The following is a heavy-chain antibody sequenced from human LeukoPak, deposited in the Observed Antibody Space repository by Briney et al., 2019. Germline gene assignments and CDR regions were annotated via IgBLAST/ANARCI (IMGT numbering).Heavy chain of an antibody. CDR1: GYIFTDYY. CDR2: MNPNSGNT. D-gene: IGHD5-24*01. V-gene: IGHV1-8*02. CDR3: ARGTIAHQRWLQFRRREAWSVPDY. J-gene: IGHJ4*02. Sequence: GASVKVSCKASGYIFTDYYMHWVRQAPGQELGWMGRMNPNSGNTGYAQKFQGRVTMTRNTSISTAYMELSSLRSEDTAVYYCARGTIAHQRWLQFRRREAWSVPDYWGQGTLVTVSS.